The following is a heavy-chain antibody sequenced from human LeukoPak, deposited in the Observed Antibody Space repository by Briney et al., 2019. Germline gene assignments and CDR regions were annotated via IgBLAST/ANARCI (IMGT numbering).Heavy chain of an antibody. D-gene: IGHD2-2*01. CDR3: ARDFCSSEACPFRDDAFDI. J-gene: IGHJ3*02. CDR2: IKQDGSKK. Sequence: GGSLRLSCAASGFTFSRYWMTWVRQAPGKGLEWVANIKQDGSKKNYVDSVKGRFTISRDNAKNSLYLQMNSLRAEDTAVYYCARDFCSSEACPFRDDAFDIWGQGTKVTVSS. CDR1: GFTFSRYW. V-gene: IGHV3-7*03.